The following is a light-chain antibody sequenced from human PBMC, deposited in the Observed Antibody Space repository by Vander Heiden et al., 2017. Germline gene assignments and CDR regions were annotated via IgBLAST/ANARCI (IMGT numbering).Light chain of an antibody. CDR2: AAS. Sequence: EIVMTQSPATLSASPGERATLSCRASQSVSTNLAWYQQKPGQGPRLLIFAASTRAPGVPDRISGSGSGTEFALTISSLQSEDFAVYFCQQYNNWPPWTFGQGTKVEIK. J-gene: IGKJ1*01. CDR1: QSVSTN. CDR3: QQYNNWPPWT. V-gene: IGKV3-15*01.